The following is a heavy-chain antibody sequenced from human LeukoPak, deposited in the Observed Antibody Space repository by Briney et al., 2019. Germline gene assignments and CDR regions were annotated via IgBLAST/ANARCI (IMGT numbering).Heavy chain of an antibody. CDR2: IYASGNT. J-gene: IGHJ4*02. CDR1: GGSISSYY. D-gene: IGHD6-19*01. V-gene: IGHV4-4*07. Sequence: SETLSLTCTVSGGSISSYYWSWVRQPAGKGLEWIGRIYASGNTNYNPSLKGRVTISVDTSKNQFSLKLSSVTAADTAVYYCARGGHSSGWSLDYWGQGTLVTVSS. CDR3: ARGGHSSGWSLDY.